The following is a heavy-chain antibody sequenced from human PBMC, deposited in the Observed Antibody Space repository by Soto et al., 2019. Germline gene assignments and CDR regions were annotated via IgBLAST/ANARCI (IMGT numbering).Heavy chain of an antibody. D-gene: IGHD3-3*01. J-gene: IGHJ5*02. Sequence: ASVKVSCKASGYTFTSYDINCVRQATGQGLEWMGWMNPNSGNTGYAQKFQGRVTMTRNTSISTAYMELSSLRSEDTAVYYCARGLRGITIFGVVNQAFEPWGQGTLVTVSS. V-gene: IGHV1-8*01. CDR1: GYTFTSYD. CDR2: MNPNSGNT. CDR3: ARGLRGITIFGVVNQAFEP.